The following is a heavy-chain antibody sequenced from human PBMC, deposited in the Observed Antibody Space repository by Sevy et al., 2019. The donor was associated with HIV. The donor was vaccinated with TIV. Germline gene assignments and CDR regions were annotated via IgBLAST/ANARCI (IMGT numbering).Heavy chain of an antibody. V-gene: IGHV1-24*01. D-gene: IGHD3-22*01. Sequence: ASVKVSCKVSGSTLTRLAIHWVRQAPGKGPEWMGSFDPEDGETINSQKFQGRVTMTEDTSTDTGYMELSSLRSEDTAVYYCATTKDYYDSSGSPFDDWGQGTLVTVSS. CDR2: FDPEDGET. CDR1: GSTLTRLA. J-gene: IGHJ4*02. CDR3: ATTKDYYDSSGSPFDD.